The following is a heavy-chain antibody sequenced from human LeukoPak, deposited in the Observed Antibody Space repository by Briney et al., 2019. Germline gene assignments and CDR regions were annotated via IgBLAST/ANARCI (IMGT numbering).Heavy chain of an antibody. D-gene: IGHD6-6*01. Sequence: PSETLSLTCTVSGGSIGPYYWSWIRQAAGKGPEWIGRIYTTGTADYNPSLKGRVFLSVDTSKNQFSLKVTSVTAADTAVYYCARDHSSSSWMDSFEIWGPGTKVTVSS. CDR1: GGSIGPYY. CDR3: ARDHSSSSWMDSFEI. CDR2: IYTTGTA. V-gene: IGHV4-4*07. J-gene: IGHJ3*02.